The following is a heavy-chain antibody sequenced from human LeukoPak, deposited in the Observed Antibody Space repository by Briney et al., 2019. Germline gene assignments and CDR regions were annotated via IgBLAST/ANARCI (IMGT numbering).Heavy chain of an antibody. D-gene: IGHD1-26*01. CDR3: ASRGGNYVDYYYMDV. J-gene: IGHJ6*03. CDR1: GGTFSSYA. Sequence: GASVKVSCKASGGTFSSYAISWVRQAPGQGLEWMGGIIPIFGTANYAQKFQSRVTITTDESTSTAYMELSSLRSEDTAVYYCASRGGNYVDYYYMDVWGKGTTVTVSS. V-gene: IGHV1-69*05. CDR2: IIPIFGTA.